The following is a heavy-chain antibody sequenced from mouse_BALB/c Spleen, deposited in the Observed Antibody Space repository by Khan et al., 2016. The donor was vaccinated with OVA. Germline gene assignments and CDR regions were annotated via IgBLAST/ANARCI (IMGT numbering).Heavy chain of an antibody. Sequence: EVELVESGGGLVKPGGSLKLSCAASGLPFSSSAMSWVRQTPEKRLEWVATISTGGRKIYYADSVKGRFTISRDNAKNTLSLQMSSLRSEDTAMYYCAGSITPVVAFYYWGQGTTLTVSS. CDR1: GLPFSSSA. CDR3: AGSITPVVAFYY. V-gene: IGHV5-9-1*01. CDR2: ISTGGRKI. J-gene: IGHJ2*01. D-gene: IGHD1-1*01.